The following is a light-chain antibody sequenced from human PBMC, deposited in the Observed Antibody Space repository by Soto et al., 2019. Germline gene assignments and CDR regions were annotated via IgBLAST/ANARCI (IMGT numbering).Light chain of an antibody. CDR1: QHIMTD. CDR3: HKYNSLPPT. Sequence: DFQLAQSPSSLSPSVGDRVTITCRASQHIMTDLAWYQQKPGKPPRLLISAASTLRSGVPSRFSASGFGTEFTLTISSLQPEDAATYYCHKYNSLPPTFGGGTKVDIK. CDR2: AAS. V-gene: IGKV1-27*01. J-gene: IGKJ4*01.